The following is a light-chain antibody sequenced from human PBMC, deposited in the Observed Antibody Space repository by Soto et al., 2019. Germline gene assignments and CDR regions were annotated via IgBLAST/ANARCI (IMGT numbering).Light chain of an antibody. CDR2: DAS. CDR3: QQHDSWPRT. J-gene: IGKJ1*01. CDR1: QSVRSN. Sequence: MTQSPATLSVSPGERATLSCRASQSVRSNLAWYQQKPGQPPRLLIYDASTRATGIPSRFSGSGSGTEFTLTISSLKSEDFAVYYCQQHDSWPRTFGQGTKVDIK. V-gene: IGKV3-15*01.